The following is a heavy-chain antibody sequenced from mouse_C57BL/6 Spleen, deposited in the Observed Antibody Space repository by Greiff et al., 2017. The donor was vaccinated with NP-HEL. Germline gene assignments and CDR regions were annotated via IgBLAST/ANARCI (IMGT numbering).Heavy chain of an antibody. Sequence: VQLQQSGAELARPGASVKLSCKASGYTFTSYGISWVKQRTGQGLEWIGEIYPRSGNTYYNEKFKGKATLTADKSSSPAYVGHRSLTSEDSAVYFWAKDDDYDDYAIDYWGQGTSVTVSS. CDR1: GYTFTSYG. CDR3: AKDDDYDDYAIDY. D-gene: IGHD2-4*01. CDR2: IYPRSGNT. J-gene: IGHJ4*01. V-gene: IGHV1-81*01.